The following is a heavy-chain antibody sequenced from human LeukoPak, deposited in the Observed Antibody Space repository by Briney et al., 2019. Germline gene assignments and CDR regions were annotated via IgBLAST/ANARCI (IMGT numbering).Heavy chain of an antibody. CDR2: ISSNSLHI. V-gene: IGHV3-21*01. CDR1: GFTFSDQS. J-gene: IGHJ4*02. D-gene: IGHD3-10*01. CDR3: VGPDSQFDC. Sequence: PGGSLRLSCAAAGFTFSDQSMNWVRQAPGKGLEWVSSISSNSLHIFYADSVKGRFTISRDNAKNSLYLQMNNLRAEDTAVYYCVGPDSQFDCWGQGTLVTVSS.